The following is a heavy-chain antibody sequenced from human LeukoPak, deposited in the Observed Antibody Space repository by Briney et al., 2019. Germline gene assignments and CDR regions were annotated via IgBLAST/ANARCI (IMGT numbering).Heavy chain of an antibody. CDR1: GYSYSSYW. CDR3: ASGSYSWYFDN. Sequence: GESLKISCKGSGYSYSSYWIGWVRQMPGKGLEWMGMIYPADSDTRYSPSFQGQVTISADKSINTAYLQWSSLKASDTAMYYCASGSYSWYFDNWGQGSLVTVSA. D-gene: IGHD2-15*01. J-gene: IGHJ4*02. V-gene: IGHV5-51*01. CDR2: IYPADSDT.